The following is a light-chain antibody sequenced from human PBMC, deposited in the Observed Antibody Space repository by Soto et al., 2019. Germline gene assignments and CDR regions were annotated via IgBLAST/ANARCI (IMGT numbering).Light chain of an antibody. CDR2: DVS. CDR1: SSDVGGYNY. J-gene: IGLJ1*01. CDR3: SSYTISSTYV. V-gene: IGLV2-14*03. Sequence: QSVLTQPASVSGSPGQSIAISCTGTSSDVGGYNYVSWYQHHPGKAPTLVIYDVSNRPSGVSNRFSGSKSGNTASLTISGLQAEDEADYYCSSYTISSTYVLGTGTKVTVL.